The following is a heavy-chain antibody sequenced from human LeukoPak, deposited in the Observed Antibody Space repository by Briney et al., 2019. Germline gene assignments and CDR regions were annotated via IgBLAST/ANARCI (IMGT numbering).Heavy chain of an antibody. CDR1: GGSISRGSYY. Sequence: PSQTLSLTCIVSGGSISRGSYYWNWIRQPAGKGLEWMGRVYNSGSTNYNPSLKSRVTISVDTSKNQFSLKLSSVTAVDTAVYYCARPVTIFGVAIPLGVWGKGTTVTVSS. J-gene: IGHJ6*04. D-gene: IGHD3-3*01. CDR3: ARPVTIFGVAIPLGV. V-gene: IGHV4-61*02. CDR2: VYNSGST.